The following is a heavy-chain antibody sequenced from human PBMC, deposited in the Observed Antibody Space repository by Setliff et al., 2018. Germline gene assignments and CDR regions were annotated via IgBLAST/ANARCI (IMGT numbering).Heavy chain of an antibody. D-gene: IGHD1-7*01. CDR2: INQDGSEK. CDR1: GFTFSSYW. CDR3: ARGSLSGTTYPSDY. Sequence: PGGSLRLSCAASGFTFSSYWMSWVRQAPGKGLEWVANINQDGSEKYYVDSVKGRFTISRDNAKNSLYLQMNSLRADDTAVYYCARGSLSGTTYPSDYCGQGTLVTVSS. J-gene: IGHJ4*02. V-gene: IGHV3-7*01.